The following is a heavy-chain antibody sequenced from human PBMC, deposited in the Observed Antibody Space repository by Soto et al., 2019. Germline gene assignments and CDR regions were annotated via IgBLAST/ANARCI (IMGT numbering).Heavy chain of an antibody. CDR1: GYSISSGYY. D-gene: IGHD3-16*01. CDR2: IYHRGST. Sequence: SETLSLTCAVSGYSISSGYYWGWIRQPPGKGLEWIGSIYHRGSTYYNPSLKSRVTISVDTSKNQFSLKLSSVTAADTAVYYCARDWGSPPGPHAFDIWGEGTMVTVSS. CDR3: ARDWGSPPGPHAFDI. V-gene: IGHV4-38-2*02. J-gene: IGHJ3*02.